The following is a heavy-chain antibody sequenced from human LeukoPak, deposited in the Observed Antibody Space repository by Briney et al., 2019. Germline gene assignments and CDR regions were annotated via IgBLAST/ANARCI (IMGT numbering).Heavy chain of an antibody. Sequence: GGSLRLSCAASGFTFSSYEMNWVRQAPGKGLEWVSYISSSGGTIYYTDSVKGRFTISRDNAKNSLYLQMNSLRAEDTAVYYCARDGWVDYWGQGTLVTASS. CDR3: ARDGWVDY. CDR2: ISSSGGTI. CDR1: GFTFSSYE. V-gene: IGHV3-48*03. J-gene: IGHJ4*02. D-gene: IGHD1-26*01.